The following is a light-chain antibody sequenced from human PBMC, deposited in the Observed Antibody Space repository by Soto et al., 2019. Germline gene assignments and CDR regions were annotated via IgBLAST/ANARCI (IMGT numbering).Light chain of an antibody. J-gene: IGKJ1*01. CDR2: GAS. CDR1: QSVSSSY. V-gene: IGKV3-20*01. Sequence: EIVLTQSPGTLSLSPGEGATLSCRASQSVSSSYLAWYQQKPGQAPRPLIYGASSRATGIPDRFSGSGSGTDFTLTISRLEPEDFAVYYCQQYGSSPWTFGQGTKVDIK. CDR3: QQYGSSPWT.